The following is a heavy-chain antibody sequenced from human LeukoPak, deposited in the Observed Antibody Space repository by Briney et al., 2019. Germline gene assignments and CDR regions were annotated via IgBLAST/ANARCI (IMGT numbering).Heavy chain of an antibody. D-gene: IGHD1-14*01. CDR2: INSDGSST. Sequence: GGSLRLSCAASGFTFSAYWMHWVRQAPGKGLMWVSRINSDGSSTSYADSVKGRFTISRDNAKNTLYLQMNSLRAEDTAVYYCAREAEEAFDIWGQGTMVTVSS. CDR1: GFTFSAYW. V-gene: IGHV3-74*01. CDR3: AREAEEAFDI. J-gene: IGHJ3*02.